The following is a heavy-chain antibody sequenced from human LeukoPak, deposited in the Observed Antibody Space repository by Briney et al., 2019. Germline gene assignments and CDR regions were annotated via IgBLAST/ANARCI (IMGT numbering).Heavy chain of an antibody. CDR3: AKDTGSGWDFDS. CDR1: GFTFGGFA. Sequence: PGGSLRLSCAASGFTFGGFAMHWVRHAPVRGLEWVSLVTGGGTTYYADSVRGRFTISRDNSKNSLYLQMNTLRTEDTAFYYCAKDTGSGWDFDSWGQGTLVTVSS. V-gene: IGHV3-43*02. J-gene: IGHJ4*02. D-gene: IGHD6-19*01. CDR2: VTGGGTT.